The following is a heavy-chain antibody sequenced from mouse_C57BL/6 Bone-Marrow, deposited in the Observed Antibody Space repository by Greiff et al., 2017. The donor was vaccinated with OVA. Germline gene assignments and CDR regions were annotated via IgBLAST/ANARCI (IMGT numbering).Heavy chain of an antibody. D-gene: IGHD2-4*01. CDR3: AIPMITTPYYAMDY. CDR2: ISNGGGST. V-gene: IGHV5-12*01. J-gene: IGHJ4*01. CDR1: GFTFSDYY. Sequence: EVQGVESGGGLVQPGGSLTLSCAASGFTFSDYYMYWVRQTPEKRLEWVAYISNGGGSTYYPDTVKGRFTISRDNAKNTLYLQMSRLKSEDTAMYYCAIPMITTPYYAMDYWGQGTSVTVSS.